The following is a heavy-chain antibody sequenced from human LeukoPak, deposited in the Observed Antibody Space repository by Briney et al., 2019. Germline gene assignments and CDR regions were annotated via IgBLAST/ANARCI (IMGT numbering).Heavy chain of an antibody. J-gene: IGHJ4*02. D-gene: IGHD4-23*01. CDR3: AIIYGGDQYFDY. CDR1: GGTFSSYV. V-gene: IGHV1-69*13. CDR2: IIPIFGTA. Sequence: ASVKVSCKASGGTFSSYVISWVRQAPGQGLEWMGGIIPIFGTANYAQKFQGRVTITADESTSTAYMELSSLRSDDTAVYYCAIIYGGDQYFDYWGQGTLVTVSS.